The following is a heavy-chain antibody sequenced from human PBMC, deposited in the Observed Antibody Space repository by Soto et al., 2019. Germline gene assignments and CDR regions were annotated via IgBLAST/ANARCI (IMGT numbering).Heavy chain of an antibody. J-gene: IGHJ3*02. CDR2: INPSGGST. D-gene: IGHD4-17*01. V-gene: IGHV1-46*03. CDR3: TRAPSYGAFDI. Sequence: ASVKVSCKASGYTFTSYGISWVRQAPGQGLEWMRIINPSGGSTTYAQKFQGRVTMTRDTSTSTVYMELSSLRSEYTAVYYCTRAPSYGAFDIWGQGTMVTVSS. CDR1: GYTFTSYG.